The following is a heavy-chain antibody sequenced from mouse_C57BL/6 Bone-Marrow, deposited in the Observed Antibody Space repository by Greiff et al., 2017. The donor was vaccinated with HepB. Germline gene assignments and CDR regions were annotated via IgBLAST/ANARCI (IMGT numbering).Heavy chain of an antibody. V-gene: IGHV1-26*01. D-gene: IGHD1-1*01. Sequence: EVKLQQSGPELVKPGASVKISCKASGYTFTDYYMNWVKQSHGKSLEWIGDINPNNGGTSYNQKFKGKATLTVDKSSSTAYMELRSLTSEDSAVYYCARGPVVAPFDYWGQGTTLTVSS. CDR2: INPNNGGT. CDR3: ARGPVVAPFDY. J-gene: IGHJ2*01. CDR1: GYTFTDYY.